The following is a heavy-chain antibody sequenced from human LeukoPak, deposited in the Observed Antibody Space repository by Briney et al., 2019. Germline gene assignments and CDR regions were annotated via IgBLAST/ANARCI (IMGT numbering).Heavy chain of an antibody. Sequence: GGSLRLSCAASGFTFSSYGMHWVRQAPGKGLEWVAVIWYDGSNKYYADSVKGRLTISRDNSKNTLHLQMNSLRAEDTAVYYCARDGARYCSSTSCYGNDYYYYGMDVWGQGTTVTVSS. D-gene: IGHD2-2*01. J-gene: IGHJ6*02. CDR3: ARDGARYCSSTSCYGNDYYYYGMDV. CDR1: GFTFSSYG. CDR2: IWYDGSNK. V-gene: IGHV3-33*01.